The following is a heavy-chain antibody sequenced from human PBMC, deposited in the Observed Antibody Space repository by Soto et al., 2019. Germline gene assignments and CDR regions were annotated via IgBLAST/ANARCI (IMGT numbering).Heavy chain of an antibody. Sequence: QVQLVQSGGEVKKTGASVKVSCKTSGYTFTTYGISWVRQAPGQGLEWVGWISAYSGKTHYAQKFQGKDTMTTDTSTNTAYLELRSLRSDDTAVYYCARDPYLGDHQYWGQGTLVTVSS. J-gene: IGHJ4*02. CDR2: ISAYSGKT. D-gene: IGHD3-16*01. CDR1: GYTFTTYG. CDR3: ARDPYLGDHQY. V-gene: IGHV1-18*01.